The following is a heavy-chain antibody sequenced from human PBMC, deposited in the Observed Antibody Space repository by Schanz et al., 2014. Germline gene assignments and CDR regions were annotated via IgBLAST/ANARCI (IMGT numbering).Heavy chain of an antibody. D-gene: IGHD6-19*01. V-gene: IGHV1-18*01. CDR3: ARGGYSSGWYDRDIAHFDY. CDR2: ISAYNGNT. J-gene: IGHJ4*02. CDR1: RYTFNTYG. Sequence: QGQLVQSGPEVKEPGASVKVSCEASRYTFNTYGLNWVRQAPGQGLEWMGWISAYNGNTNYALKLQGRVTMTTDTSTGTAYMELRSLRSDDTAVYCCARGGYSSGWYDRDIAHFDYWGQGTLVTVSS.